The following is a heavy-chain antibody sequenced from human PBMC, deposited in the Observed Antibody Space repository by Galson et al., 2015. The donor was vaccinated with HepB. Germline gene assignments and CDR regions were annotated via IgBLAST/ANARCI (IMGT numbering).Heavy chain of an antibody. CDR3: ARDGVTMVLGY. V-gene: IGHV3-33*08. CDR1: GFTFSSYG. J-gene: IGHJ4*02. CDR2: IWYDGSNK. Sequence: SLRLSCAASGFTFSSYGMHWVRQAPGKGLEWVAVIWYDGSNKYYADSVKGRFTISRDNSKNTLYLQMNSLRAEDTAVYYCARDGVTMVLGYWGQGTLVTVSS. D-gene: IGHD3-10*01.